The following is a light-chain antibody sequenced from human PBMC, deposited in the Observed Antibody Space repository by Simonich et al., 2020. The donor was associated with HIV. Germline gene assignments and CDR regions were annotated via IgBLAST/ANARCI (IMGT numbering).Light chain of an antibody. V-gene: IGLV2-23*01. CDR1: SSDVGSYNL. CDR2: EGS. CDR3: CSYAGTRTLV. J-gene: IGLJ2*01. Sequence: QSALTQPASVSGSPGQSITISCTGTSSDVGSYNLVSWYQTYPGKAPKLIIYEGSKRPSGVSNRFSGSKSGITASLTISGLQTEDEADYYCCSYAGTRTLVFGRGTKVTVL.